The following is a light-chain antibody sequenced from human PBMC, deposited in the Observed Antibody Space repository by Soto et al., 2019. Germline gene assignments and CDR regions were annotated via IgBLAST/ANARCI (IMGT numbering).Light chain of an antibody. J-gene: IGLJ2*01. Sequence: QSALTQPRSVSGSPGHSVTISCFGTSSDIGSYNAVSWYQQHPGKAPKLIIFDVFERPSGVPDRFSGSKSGNSASLTISGLQAEDESDYYGSSFAPSYRLIFGGGTKLTVL. CDR2: DVF. CDR1: SSDIGSYNA. V-gene: IGLV2-11*01. CDR3: SSFAPSYRLI.